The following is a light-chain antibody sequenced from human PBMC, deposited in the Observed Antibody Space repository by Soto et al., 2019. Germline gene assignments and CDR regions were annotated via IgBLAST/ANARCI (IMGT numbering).Light chain of an antibody. V-gene: IGKV3-11*01. J-gene: IGKJ1*01. CDR2: DAS. Sequence: EIVMTQSPATLPVSPGERATLSCRASQRISGYLAWYQQKPGQAPRLLIYDASNRATGIPVRFSGSGSGTDYALTITNLEPEDFAIYYCQQRSNWPWTFGQGTKVDIK. CDR1: QRISGY. CDR3: QQRSNWPWT.